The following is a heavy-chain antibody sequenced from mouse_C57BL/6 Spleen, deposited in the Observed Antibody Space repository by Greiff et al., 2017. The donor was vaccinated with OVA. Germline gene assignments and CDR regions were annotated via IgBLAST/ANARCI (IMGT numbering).Heavy chain of an antibody. CDR3: ARPGYGSSYSGWFAY. D-gene: IGHD1-1*01. Sequence: EVQRVESGGGLVKPGGSLKLSCAASGFTFSDYGMHWVRQAPEKGLEWVAYISSGSSTIYYADTVKGRFTISRDNAKNTLFLQMTSLRSEDTAMYYCARPGYGSSYSGWFAYWGQVTLVTVSA. V-gene: IGHV5-17*01. CDR2: ISSGSSTI. J-gene: IGHJ3*01. CDR1: GFTFSDYG.